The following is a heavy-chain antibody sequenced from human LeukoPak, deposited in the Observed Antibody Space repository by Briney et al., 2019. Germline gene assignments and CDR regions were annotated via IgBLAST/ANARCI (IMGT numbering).Heavy chain of an antibody. Sequence: SETLSLTCAVSGYSISSGYYWGWIRQPPGKGLEWIGSIYHSGSTYYNPSLNSRVTISVDTSKNQFSLKLSSVTAADTAVYYCARRKSSGYYDWWGQGTLVTVSS. CDR3: ARRKSSGYYDW. CDR1: GYSISSGYY. CDR2: IYHSGST. D-gene: IGHD3-22*01. V-gene: IGHV4-38-2*01. J-gene: IGHJ4*02.